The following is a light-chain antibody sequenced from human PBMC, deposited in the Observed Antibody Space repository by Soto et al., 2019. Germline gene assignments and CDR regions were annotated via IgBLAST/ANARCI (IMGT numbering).Light chain of an antibody. CDR2: GNS. CDR3: QAYDSSLSGSG. J-gene: IGLJ1*01. V-gene: IGLV1-40*01. CDR1: RSNIGAGYD. Sequence: QSVLTQPPSVSGAPGQRVTISCTGSRSNIGAGYDVHWYQQLPGTAPKLLIYGNSNRPSGVPDRFSGSKSGTSASLAITGLQAEDEADYYCQAYDSSLSGSGFGTGTKVTGL.